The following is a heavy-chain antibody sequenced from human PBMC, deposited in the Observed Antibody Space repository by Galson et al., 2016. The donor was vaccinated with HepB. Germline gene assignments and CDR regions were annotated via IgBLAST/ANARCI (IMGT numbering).Heavy chain of an antibody. CDR3: ARDFSYYDSSLY. D-gene: IGHD3-22*01. CDR2: INSAGSST. V-gene: IGHV3-74*01. Sequence: SLRLSCAASGFSLSSYWMHWVRQAPGKGLVGVSHINSAGSSTIYADSVQGRFTISRDNAKNTLYLQMNSLRVDDTAVYYCARDFSYYDSSLYWGQGTLVAVSS. CDR1: GFSLSSYW. J-gene: IGHJ4*02.